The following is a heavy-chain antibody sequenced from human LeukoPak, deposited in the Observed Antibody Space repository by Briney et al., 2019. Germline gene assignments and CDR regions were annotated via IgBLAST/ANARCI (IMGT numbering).Heavy chain of an antibody. J-gene: IGHJ6*02. CDR1: GGSISSYY. CDR3: ARAGAVTTLGYYGMDV. D-gene: IGHD4-11*01. V-gene: IGHV4-4*07. CDR2: IYTSGST. Sequence: SETLSLTCTVSGGSISSYYWSWIRQPAGKGLEWIGRIYTSGSTNYNPSLKSRVTMSVDTSKNQFSLKLSSVTAADTAVYYCARAGAVTTLGYYGMDVWGQGTTVTVSS.